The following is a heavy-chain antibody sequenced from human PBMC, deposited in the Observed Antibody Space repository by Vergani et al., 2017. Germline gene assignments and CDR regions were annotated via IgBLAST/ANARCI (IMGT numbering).Heavy chain of an antibody. CDR3: ARQSLGDVVVPAAIPRSLDWLDP. V-gene: IGHV5-51*01. CDR1: GYSFTSYW. Sequence: EVQLVQSGAEVKKPGESLKISCKGSGYSFTSYWIGWVRQMPGKGLEWMWIIYPGDSDTRYSPSFQGQVTISADKSISTAYLQWSSLKASDTAMYYCARQSLGDVVVPAAIPRSLDWLDPWGQGTLVTVSS. D-gene: IGHD2-2*02. J-gene: IGHJ5*02. CDR2: IYPGDSDT.